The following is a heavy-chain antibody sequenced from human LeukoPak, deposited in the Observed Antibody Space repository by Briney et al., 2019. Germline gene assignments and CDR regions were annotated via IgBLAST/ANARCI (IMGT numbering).Heavy chain of an antibody. CDR1: GGSISSGGYY. J-gene: IGHJ3*02. CDR3: ARVGVTMVRGVIIRAIDI. V-gene: IGHV4-31*03. CDR2: IYYSGST. Sequence: PSQTLSLTCTVSGGSISSGGYYWSWIRRHPGKGLEWIGYIYYSGSTYYNPSLKSRVTISVDTSKNQFSLKLSSVTAADTAVYYCARVGVTMVRGVIIRAIDIWGQGTMVTVSS. D-gene: IGHD3-10*01.